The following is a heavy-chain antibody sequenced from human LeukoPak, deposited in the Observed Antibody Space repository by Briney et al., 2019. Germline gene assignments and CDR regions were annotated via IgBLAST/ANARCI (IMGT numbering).Heavy chain of an antibody. CDR1: GYTFTGYY. V-gene: IGHV1-2*02. D-gene: IGHD3-22*01. CDR2: INPNSGGT. J-gene: IGHJ3*02. Sequence: GASVKVSCKASGYTFTGYYMHWVRQAPGQGLEWMGWINPNSGGTDFAQKFQGRVTMTRDTSISTAYMELNRLRSDDTAEYYCARAGLWDYSDSSGYHNGAVDIWGQGTMVTVSS. CDR3: ARAGLWDYSDSSGYHNGAVDI.